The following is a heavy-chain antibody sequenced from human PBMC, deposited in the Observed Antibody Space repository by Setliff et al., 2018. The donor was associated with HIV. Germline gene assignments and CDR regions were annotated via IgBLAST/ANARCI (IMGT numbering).Heavy chain of an antibody. CDR1: GYTFTGYY. Sequence: RASVKVSCKASGYTFTGYYMHWVRQAPGQGLEWMGRINPNSGGTNYAQKCQGRVTMTRDTSISKAYMELSRLRSDDTAVYYCARGTRVGANDAFDIWGQGTMVTVSS. CDR3: ARGTRVGANDAFDI. D-gene: IGHD1-26*01. J-gene: IGHJ3*02. V-gene: IGHV1-2*06. CDR2: INPNSGGT.